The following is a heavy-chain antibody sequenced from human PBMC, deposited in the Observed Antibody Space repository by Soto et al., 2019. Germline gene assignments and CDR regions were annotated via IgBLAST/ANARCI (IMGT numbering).Heavy chain of an antibody. Sequence: GGSLRLSCAASGFSFSDYYMSWIRQAPGKGLEWVSYISSSGNTIHYADSVKGRFTISRDNAKNSLFLQMNSLRVEDSAMYFCARGSTDSYPGSRIFDFWGRGTLVTVSS. CDR3: ARGSTDSYPGSRIFDF. J-gene: IGHJ4*02. CDR2: ISSSGNTI. CDR1: GFSFSDYY. V-gene: IGHV3-11*01. D-gene: IGHD3-10*01.